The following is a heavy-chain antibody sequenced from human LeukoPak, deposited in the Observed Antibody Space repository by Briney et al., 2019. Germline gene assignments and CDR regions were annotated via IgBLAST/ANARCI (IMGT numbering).Heavy chain of an antibody. D-gene: IGHD3-3*01. Sequence: PSETLSLTCTVSGASFSNDYWGWLRQPPREGLEWVGDIYIPRDTNYNPSLRSRVSISLDTSENQFSLQLTSVTAADTAVYYCARHPFFAPFDYWGLGTLVTVSS. J-gene: IGHJ4*02. CDR1: GASFSNDY. CDR3: ARHPFFAPFDY. V-gene: IGHV4-59*08. CDR2: IYIPRDT.